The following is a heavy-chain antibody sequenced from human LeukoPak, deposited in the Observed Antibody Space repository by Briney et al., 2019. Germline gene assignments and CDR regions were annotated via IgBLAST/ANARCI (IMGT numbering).Heavy chain of an antibody. V-gene: IGHV3-23*01. CDR3: AKAGVTTTVYYYYYYMDV. CDR2: ISGSGGST. CDR1: GFTFSSYA. Sequence: QPGGSLRLSCAASGFTFSSYAMSWVRQAPGKGLEWVSAISGSGGSTYYADSVKGRFTISRDNSKNTLYLQMNSLRAEDTAVYYCAKAGVTTTVYYYYYYMDVWGKGTTVTVSS. J-gene: IGHJ6*03. D-gene: IGHD4-11*01.